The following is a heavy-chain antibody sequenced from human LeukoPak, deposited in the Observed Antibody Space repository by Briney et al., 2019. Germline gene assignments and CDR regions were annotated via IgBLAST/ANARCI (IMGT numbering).Heavy chain of an antibody. CDR2: IYYSGST. CDR1: GGSLSSYY. Sequence: PSETLSLTCTVSGGSLSSYYWSWIRQPPGKGLEWIGYIYYSGSTNYNPSLKSRVTISVDTSKNQFSLKLSSVTAADTAVYYCARGVQLERFDYWGQGTLVTVSS. D-gene: IGHD1-1*01. J-gene: IGHJ4*02. CDR3: ARGVQLERFDY. V-gene: IGHV4-59*01.